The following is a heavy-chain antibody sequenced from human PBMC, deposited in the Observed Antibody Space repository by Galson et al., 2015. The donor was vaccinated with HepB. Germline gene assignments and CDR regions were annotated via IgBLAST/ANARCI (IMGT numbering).Heavy chain of an antibody. CDR2: IIPIFGTA. Sequence: SVKVSCKASGGTFSSYAISWVRQAPGQGLEWMGGIIPIFGTANYAQKFQGRVTITADKSTSTAYMELSSLRSEDTAVYYCARELPHFYIAARALPSSGLRLVYWGQGTLVTVSS. D-gene: IGHD6-13*01. CDR3: ARELPHFYIAARALPSSGLRLVY. V-gene: IGHV1-69*06. CDR1: GGTFSSYA. J-gene: IGHJ4*02.